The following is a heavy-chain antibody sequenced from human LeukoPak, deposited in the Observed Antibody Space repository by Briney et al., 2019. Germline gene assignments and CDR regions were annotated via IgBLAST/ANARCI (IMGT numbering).Heavy chain of an antibody. J-gene: IGHJ4*02. D-gene: IGHD2-15*01. CDR3: AREVSRSGASGADF. CDR1: GYTFTGYY. CDR2: INPNSGGT. V-gene: IGHV1-2*06. Sequence: ASVKVSCKASGYTFTGYYMHWVRQAPGQGLEWMGRINPNSGGTNYAQKFQGRVTMTRDTSISTTYMDLSSLRSDDTAVYYCAREVSRSGASGADFWGQGTLVTVSS.